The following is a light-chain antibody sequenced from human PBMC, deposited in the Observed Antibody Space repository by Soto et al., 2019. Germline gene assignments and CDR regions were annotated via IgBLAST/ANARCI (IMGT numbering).Light chain of an antibody. J-gene: IGKJ1*01. Sequence: VLTQFPATLSLSPGERATLSCRASQSVRGNLAWYQQKPGQAPRLLIYDSSTRAAGIPLRFSGTGSGTDFTLTVTSLQSEDFAVYFCQQYNNWQWTFGQGTTGDIK. CDR2: DSS. CDR1: QSVRGN. CDR3: QQYNNWQWT. V-gene: IGKV3-15*01.